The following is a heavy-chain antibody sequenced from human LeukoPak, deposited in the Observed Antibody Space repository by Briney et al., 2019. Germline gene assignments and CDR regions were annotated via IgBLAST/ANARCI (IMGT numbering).Heavy chain of an antibody. V-gene: IGHV4-39*07. J-gene: IGHJ5*02. CDR3: ARGWLFGFDP. Sequence: SETLSLTCTVSGGSISSSSYYWGWARQPPGKGLEWIGSIFYTGNSYYNPSLKSRVTISVDTSKNQFSLKLTSVTAADTAVYYCARGWLFGFDPWGQGTLVTVSS. D-gene: IGHD3-3*01. CDR2: IFYTGNS. CDR1: GGSISSSSYY.